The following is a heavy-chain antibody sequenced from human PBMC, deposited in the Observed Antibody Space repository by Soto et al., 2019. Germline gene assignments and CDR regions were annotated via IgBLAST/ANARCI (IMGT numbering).Heavy chain of an antibody. CDR2: IWYDGSKK. D-gene: IGHD2-21*02. CDR3: ARGWGLTADY. V-gene: IGHV3-33*01. CDR1: GFTFSNYG. Sequence: QVQLVESGGGVVQPGRSLRLSCAASGFTFSNYGMHWVRQAPGKGLEWVAVIWYDGSKKYYADSVKGRFTISRDNCKNTLYLQMDSLRAEDTAVYYCARGWGLTADYWGQGTLVTVSS. J-gene: IGHJ4*02.